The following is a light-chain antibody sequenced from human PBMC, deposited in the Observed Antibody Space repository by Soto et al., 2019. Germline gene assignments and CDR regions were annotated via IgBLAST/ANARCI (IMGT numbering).Light chain of an antibody. Sequence: QSVLTQPPSVSGAPGQRVTISCTGSSSNIGAGYDVHWYQQLPGTAPKLLIYGSSNRPSGVPDRFSGSKSGTSASLAITGLHSLDYPHYYCHSYARSLTSVFAVGTKLTVL. CDR2: GSS. V-gene: IGLV1-40*01. CDR3: HSYARSLTSV. J-gene: IGLJ2*01. CDR1: SSNIGAGYD.